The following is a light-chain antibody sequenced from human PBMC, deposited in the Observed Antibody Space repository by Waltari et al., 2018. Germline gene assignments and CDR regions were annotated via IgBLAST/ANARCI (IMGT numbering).Light chain of an antibody. CDR2: AAS. Sequence: AIRMTQSPSSFSASTGDRVTITCRASQGISTYSAWYKQKSGKAPKLLIYAASILQSGVPSRFSGSGSGTDFTLTISCLQSEDFAIYYCQQYYTYPRTFGQGTKVEV. CDR3: QQYYTYPRT. J-gene: IGKJ1*01. CDR1: QGISTY. V-gene: IGKV1-8*01.